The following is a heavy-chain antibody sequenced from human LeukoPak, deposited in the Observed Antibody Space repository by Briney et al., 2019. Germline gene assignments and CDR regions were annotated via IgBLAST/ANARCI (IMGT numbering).Heavy chain of an antibody. CDR3: AKASQGGSGSYRQRYYYYGMDV. D-gene: IGHD3-10*01. V-gene: IGHV3-30*18. Sequence: PGGSLRLSCAASGFTFSSYGMHWVRQAPGKGLEWVAVISYDGSNKYYADSVKGRFTISRDNSKNTLYLQMNSLRAEDTAVYYCAKASQGGSGSYRQRYYYYGMDVWGQGTTVTVSS. CDR2: ISYDGSNK. J-gene: IGHJ6*02. CDR1: GFTFSSYG.